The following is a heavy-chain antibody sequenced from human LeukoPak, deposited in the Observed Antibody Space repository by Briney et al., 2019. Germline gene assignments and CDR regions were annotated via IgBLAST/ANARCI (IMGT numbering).Heavy chain of an antibody. CDR2: ISYDGSNK. V-gene: IGHV3-30*18. CDR3: AKENGSGSYYEGGDYFDY. CDR1: GFTFSSYG. Sequence: PGGSLRLSCAASGFTFSSYGMHWVRQAPGKGLEGVAVISYDGSNKYYADSVKGRFTISRDNSKNTLYLQMNSLRAEDTAVYYCAKENGSGSYYEGGDYFDYWGQGTLVTVSS. D-gene: IGHD3-10*01. J-gene: IGHJ4*02.